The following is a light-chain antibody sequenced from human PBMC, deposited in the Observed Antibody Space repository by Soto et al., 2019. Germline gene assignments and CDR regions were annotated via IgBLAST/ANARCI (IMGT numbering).Light chain of an antibody. V-gene: IGLV2-14*01. CDR1: SSDVGGYNY. Sequence: QSVLTQPASVSGSPGQSITISCTGASSDVGGYNYVSWYQQHPDEAPKLMIYDVNNRPSGVSNRFSGSKSGNTASLTISGLQAEDEADYYCSSYTSSITYVFGTGTKVTVL. J-gene: IGLJ1*01. CDR2: DVN. CDR3: SSYTSSITYV.